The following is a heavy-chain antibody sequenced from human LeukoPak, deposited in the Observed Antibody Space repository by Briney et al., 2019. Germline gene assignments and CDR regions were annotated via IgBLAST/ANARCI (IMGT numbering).Heavy chain of an antibody. D-gene: IGHD3-22*01. V-gene: IGHV4-4*07. J-gene: IGHJ2*01. CDR1: GGSISSYY. CDR3: ARGASGSSNWYFDL. Sequence: PSETLSLTCTVSGGSISSYYRSWIRQPAGKGLEWIGRIYTSGSTNYNPSLKSRVTMSVDTSKNQFSLKLSSVTAADTAVYYCARGASGSSNWYFDLWGRGTLVTVSS. CDR2: IYTSGST.